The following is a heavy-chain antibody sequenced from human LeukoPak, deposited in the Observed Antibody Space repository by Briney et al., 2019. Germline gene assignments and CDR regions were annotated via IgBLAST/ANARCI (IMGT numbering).Heavy chain of an antibody. CDR1: GGTFSSYA. CDR2: IIPIFGTA. CDR3: ARGRGFLEGFNY. Sequence: SVKVSCKASGGTFSSYAISWVRQAPGQGLEWMGGIIPIFGTANYAQKFQGRVTITTDESTSTAYMELSSLRHEDTAIYYCARGRGFLEGFNYWGQGTLVTVPS. J-gene: IGHJ4*02. D-gene: IGHD3-3*01. V-gene: IGHV1-69*05.